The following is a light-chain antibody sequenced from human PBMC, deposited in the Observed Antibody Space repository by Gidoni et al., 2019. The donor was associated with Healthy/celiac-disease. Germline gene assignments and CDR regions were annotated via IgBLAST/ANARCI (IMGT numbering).Light chain of an antibody. V-gene: IGLV3-19*01. CDR1: SLRSYY. Sequence: SSELTQDPAVSVALGQTVRITCQGASLRSYYASWYQQKPGQAPVLCIYGKNNRPSGTPDRFSGSSSGNTASLTITGAQAEDEADYYCNSRDSSGNHLVFGGGTKLTVL. CDR2: GKN. J-gene: IGLJ2*01. CDR3: NSRDSSGNHLV.